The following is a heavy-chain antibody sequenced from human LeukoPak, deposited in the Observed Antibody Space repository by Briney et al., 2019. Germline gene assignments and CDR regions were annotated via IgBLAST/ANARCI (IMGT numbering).Heavy chain of an antibody. Sequence: SVKVSCTASGGTFSSYAISWVRQAPGQGLEWMGGIIPIFGTANYAQKFQGRVTITADESTSTAYMELSSLGSEDTAVYYCASNRRIVGATGRFDYWGQGTLVTVSS. CDR3: ASNRRIVGATGRFDY. CDR1: GGTFSSYA. V-gene: IGHV1-69*13. CDR2: IIPIFGTA. J-gene: IGHJ4*02. D-gene: IGHD1-26*01.